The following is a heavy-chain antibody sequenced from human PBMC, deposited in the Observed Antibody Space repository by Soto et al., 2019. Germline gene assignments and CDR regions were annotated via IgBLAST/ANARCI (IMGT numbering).Heavy chain of an antibody. CDR3: ARDNKRCSTTTCYSSGGY. Sequence: SVKVSCKASGGTFSSYTISWVRQAPGQGLEWLGRFIPILGVANYAQKFQGRVTISADKSTSTTYMELTSLRSEDTAVYYCARDNKRCSTTTCYSSGGYWGQGTLVTVSS. CDR1: GGTFSSYT. D-gene: IGHD2-2*01. CDR2: FIPILGVA. J-gene: IGHJ4*02. V-gene: IGHV1-69*04.